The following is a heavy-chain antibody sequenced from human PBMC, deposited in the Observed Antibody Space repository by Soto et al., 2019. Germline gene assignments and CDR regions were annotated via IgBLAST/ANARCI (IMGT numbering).Heavy chain of an antibody. CDR3: AREGNARDDWYFAL. V-gene: IGHV3-53*01. D-gene: IGHD2-2*01. J-gene: IGHJ2*01. Sequence: EVQLVESGGGLIQPGGSLRLSCAASQFSVRNNYMSWVRQAPGRGLEWVSVIHPGGTTYYSDSVKSRFTISRDSSKNTVYLQMNSLIAEDTAVYYCAREGNARDDWYFALWGRGTLVTVSS. CDR1: QFSVRNNY. CDR2: IHPGGTT.